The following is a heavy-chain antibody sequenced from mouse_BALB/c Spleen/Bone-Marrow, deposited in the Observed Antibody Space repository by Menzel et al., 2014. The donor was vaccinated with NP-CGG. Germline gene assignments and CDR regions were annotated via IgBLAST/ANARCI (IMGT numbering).Heavy chain of an antibody. CDR1: GYTFTDYV. V-gene: IGHV1-77*01. D-gene: IGHD2-1*01. CDR3: ARDGNYAAMDY. J-gene: IGHJ4*01. Sequence: QVQLQQSGPELVKPRASVKMSCKASGYTFTDYVITWVKRRTGQGPEWIGEIDPGRGSSFYNEKFKAKATLTADKSANTAYMQLSSLTSEDSAVYFCARDGNYAAMDYWGQGTSVTVSS. CDR2: IDPGRGSS.